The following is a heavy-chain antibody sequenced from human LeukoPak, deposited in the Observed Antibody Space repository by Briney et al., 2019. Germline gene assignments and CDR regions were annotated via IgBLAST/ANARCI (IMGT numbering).Heavy chain of an antibody. Sequence: GGSLRLSCAASGFTFSRYGMHWVRQAPGKGLEWVAFIRYDGSNKYYADSVEGRFTISRDNSKNTLYLQMNSLRAEDTAVYYCAKDYSKTSYYGSGTYYRPNWFDPWGQGTLVTVSS. D-gene: IGHD3-10*01. J-gene: IGHJ5*02. V-gene: IGHV3-30*02. CDR3: AKDYSKTSYYGSGTYYRPNWFDP. CDR2: IRYDGSNK. CDR1: GFTFSRYG.